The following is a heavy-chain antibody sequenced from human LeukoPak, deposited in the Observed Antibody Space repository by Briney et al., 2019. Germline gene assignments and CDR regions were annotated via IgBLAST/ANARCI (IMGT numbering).Heavy chain of an antibody. CDR2: ISAYNGNT. J-gene: IGHJ5*02. CDR3: ARDHLPYYYDSSGYQGFDP. Sequence: ASVKVSCTASGYTFTSYGISWVRQAPGQGLEWMGWISAYNGNTNYAQKLQGRVTMTTDTSTSTAYMELGSLRSDDTAVYYCARDHLPYYYDSSGYQGFDPWGQGTLVTVSS. CDR1: GYTFTSYG. V-gene: IGHV1-18*01. D-gene: IGHD3-22*01.